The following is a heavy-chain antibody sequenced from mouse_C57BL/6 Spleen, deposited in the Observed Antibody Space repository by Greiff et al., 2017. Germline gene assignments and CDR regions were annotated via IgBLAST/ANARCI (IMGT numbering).Heavy chain of an antibody. J-gene: IGHJ2*01. CDR1: GYTFTDYN. CDR2: INPNNGGT. CDR3: AKGGWDGYFDY. D-gene: IGHD4-1*01. Sequence: VHVKQSGPELVKPGASVKMSCKASGYTFTDYNMHWVKQSHGKSLEWIGYINPNNGGTSYNQKFKGKATLTVNKSSSTAYMELRSLTSEDSAVYYCAKGGWDGYFDYWGQGTTLTVSS. V-gene: IGHV1-22*01.